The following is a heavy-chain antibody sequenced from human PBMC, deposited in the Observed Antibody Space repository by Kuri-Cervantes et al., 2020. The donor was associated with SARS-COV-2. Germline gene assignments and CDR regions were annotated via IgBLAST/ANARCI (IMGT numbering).Heavy chain of an antibody. CDR1: GFNFSRTD. J-gene: IGHJ4*02. D-gene: IGHD2-21*01. Sequence: LTCAASGFNFSRTDMNWVRQAPGKGLEWVAVISHDGKNKKCIASGKGRFTISRDNSQNPLYLHMKSLRREDTAMYYCAKDRVGVQDFWGQGTLVTVSS. CDR3: AKDRVGVQDF. CDR2: ISHDGKNK. V-gene: IGHV3-30*18.